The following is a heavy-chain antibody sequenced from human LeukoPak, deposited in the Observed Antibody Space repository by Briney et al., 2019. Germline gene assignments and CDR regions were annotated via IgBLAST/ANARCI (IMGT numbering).Heavy chain of an antibody. Sequence: GGSLRLSCAASGFTFSSYSMNWVRQAPGKGLEWVSSISSSSSYIYYADLVKGRFTISRDNAKNSLYLQMNSLRAEDTAVYYCARDLDSSSWSSTSFDYWGQGTLVTVSS. D-gene: IGHD6-13*01. CDR3: ARDLDSSSWSSTSFDY. V-gene: IGHV3-21*01. CDR2: ISSSSSYI. J-gene: IGHJ4*02. CDR1: GFTFSSYS.